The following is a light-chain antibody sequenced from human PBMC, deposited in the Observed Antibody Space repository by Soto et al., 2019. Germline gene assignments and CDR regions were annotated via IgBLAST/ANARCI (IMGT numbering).Light chain of an antibody. Sequence: QSALTQPASVSGSPGQSITISFTGTSSDIGAYNFVSWYQQHPGKAPKLMLYDVNIRPSGVSNRFSGSKSGNTASLTISGLQAEDEADYCCTSWTTSTTMIFGGGTKLTVL. CDR3: TSWTTSTTMI. J-gene: IGLJ2*01. V-gene: IGLV2-14*03. CDR2: DVN. CDR1: SSDIGAYNF.